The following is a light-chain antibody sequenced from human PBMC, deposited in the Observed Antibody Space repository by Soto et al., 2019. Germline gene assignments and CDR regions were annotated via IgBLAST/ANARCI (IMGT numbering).Light chain of an antibody. V-gene: IGLV2-8*01. CDR2: EVS. Sequence: QSVLTQPPSASGSPGQSVTISCTGTSSDVGGYNYVSWYQQHPGKAPKLMISEVSKRPSGVPDRFSGSKSGNTASLTVSGLQAEDEADYYCSSFAGNNNLVFGGGIKLTVL. CDR3: SSFAGNNNLV. J-gene: IGLJ2*01. CDR1: SSDVGGYNY.